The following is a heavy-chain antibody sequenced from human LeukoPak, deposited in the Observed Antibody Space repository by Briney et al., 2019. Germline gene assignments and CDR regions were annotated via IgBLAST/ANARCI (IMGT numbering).Heavy chain of an antibody. J-gene: IGHJ6*02. CDR1: GDSISDFY. D-gene: IGHD6-13*01. V-gene: IGHV4-59*12. CDR2: VHYTGRT. Sequence: SETLSLTCTVSGDSISDFYWSWIRQPPGEGLEWIGYVHYTGRTDYNPSLKSRVTISIDTSKNQFSLKLSSVTAADTAVYYCAREGIAAAGTDGYGMDVWGQGTTVTVSS. CDR3: AREGIAAAGTDGYGMDV.